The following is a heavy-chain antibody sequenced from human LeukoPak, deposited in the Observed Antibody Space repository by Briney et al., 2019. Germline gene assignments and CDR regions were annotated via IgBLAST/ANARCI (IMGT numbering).Heavy chain of an antibody. D-gene: IGHD7-27*01. CDR3: ARGTPKTLTAGVFRHYYYGIDV. CDR2: IIPIFGIA. J-gene: IGHJ6*02. CDR1: GGTFSSYA. Sequence: PGPSVKVSCKASGGTFSSYAISWVRQAPGQGLEWMGRIIPIFGIANYAQKFQGRVTITADKSTSTAYMELSSLRSEDTAVYSCARGTPKTLTAGVFRHYYYGIDVWGQGTTVTVSS. V-gene: IGHV1-69*04.